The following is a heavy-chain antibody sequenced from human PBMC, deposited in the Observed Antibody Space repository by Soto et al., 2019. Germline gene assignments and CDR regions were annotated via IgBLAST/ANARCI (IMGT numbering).Heavy chain of an antibody. CDR1: GFTFTSSA. CDR3: AADGRYYYDSSGYFDY. J-gene: IGHJ4*02. CDR2: VVVGSGNT. D-gene: IGHD3-22*01. Sequence: SVKXSCXXSGFTFTSSAVQGVRQARGQRLGWIGRVVVGSGNTNYAQKVQERVTITRDMSTSTAYMELSSLRSEDTAVYYCAADGRYYYDSSGYFDYWGQGTLVTVSS. V-gene: IGHV1-58*01.